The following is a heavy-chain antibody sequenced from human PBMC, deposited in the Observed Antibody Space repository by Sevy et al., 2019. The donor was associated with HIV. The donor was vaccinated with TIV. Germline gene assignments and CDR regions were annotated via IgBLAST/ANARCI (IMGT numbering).Heavy chain of an antibody. D-gene: IGHD2-2*01. V-gene: IGHV3-15*01. CDR3: TTTLSTAHYMVV. CDR1: GLSFTSAW. CDR2: IKSKTDGERT. J-gene: IGHJ6*02. Sequence: GGSLRLSCAASGLSFTSAWMSWVRQAPGKGLEWVGRIKSKTDGERTDYPATVRGRFTISRDDSNNTLYLQMNSLETADTAVYYCTTTLSTAHYMVVWGQGTTVTVSS.